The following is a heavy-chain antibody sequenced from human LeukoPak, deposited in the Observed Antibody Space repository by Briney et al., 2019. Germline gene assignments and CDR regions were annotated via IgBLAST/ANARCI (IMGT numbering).Heavy chain of an antibody. CDR1: GGSISSSNW. V-gene: IGHV4-4*02. J-gene: IGHJ5*02. CDR2: IYHSGST. CDR3: ASLFCTRTSCFFLDP. Sequence: PSGTLSLTCAVSGGSISSSNWWSWVRQPPGKGLEWIGEIYHSGSTNYNPSLKSRVTISVDKSKNQFSLKLSSVTAADTAVYYCASLFCTRTSCFFLDPWGQGTLVTVSS. D-gene: IGHD2-2*01.